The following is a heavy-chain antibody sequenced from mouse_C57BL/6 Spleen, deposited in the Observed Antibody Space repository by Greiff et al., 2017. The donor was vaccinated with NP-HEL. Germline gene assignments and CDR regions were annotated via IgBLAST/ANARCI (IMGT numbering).Heavy chain of an antibody. D-gene: IGHD1-1*01. V-gene: IGHV1-7*01. CDR1: GYTFTSYW. Sequence: VQLQQSGAELAKPGASVKLSCKASGYTFTSYWMHWVKQRPGQGLEWIGYINPSSGYTKYNQKFKDKATLTADESSSTAYMQLSSLTYEDSAVYYCAVVVANDYAMDYWGQGTSVTVSS. J-gene: IGHJ4*01. CDR2: INPSSGYT. CDR3: AVVVANDYAMDY.